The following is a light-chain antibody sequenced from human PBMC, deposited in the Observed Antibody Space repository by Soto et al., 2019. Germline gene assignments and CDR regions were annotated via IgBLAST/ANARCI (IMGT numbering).Light chain of an antibody. V-gene: IGKV3-20*01. J-gene: IGKJ3*01. CDR2: GAS. CDR3: KQYGSSPFT. CDR1: QIVSAND. Sequence: EIVLTQSPGTLSLSPGERATLSCRASQIVSANDLAWYQQKPGQSPRLLIFGASSRATGIPDRFSGSGSGTDFTLTISRVEPEDFAVYYCKQYGSSPFTFGPGTKVDIK.